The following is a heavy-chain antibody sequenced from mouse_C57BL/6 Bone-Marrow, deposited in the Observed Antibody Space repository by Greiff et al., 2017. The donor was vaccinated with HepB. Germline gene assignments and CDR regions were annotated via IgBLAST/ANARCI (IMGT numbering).Heavy chain of an antibody. V-gene: IGHV1-19*01. CDR3: ARKRNDYAWFAY. D-gene: IGHD2-4*01. J-gene: IGHJ3*01. CDR1: GYTFTDYY. CDR2: INPYNGGT. Sequence: EVQLQQSGPVLVKPGASVKMSCKASGYTFTDYYMNWVKQSHGKSLEWIGVINPYNGGTSYNQKFKGKATLTVDKSSSTAYMELNSLTSEDSAVYYCARKRNDYAWFAYWGQGTLVTVSA.